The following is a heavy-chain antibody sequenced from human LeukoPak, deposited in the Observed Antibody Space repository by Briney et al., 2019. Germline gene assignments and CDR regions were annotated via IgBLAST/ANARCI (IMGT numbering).Heavy chain of an antibody. D-gene: IGHD3-9*01. J-gene: IGHJ4*02. CDR3: ARGENSHYDILTGYYFDY. Sequence: SETLSLTCTVSGGSISSYYWSWIRQPPGKGLEWIGYIYYSGSTNYNPSLKSRVTMSVDISKNQFSLRLSSVTAADTAVYYCARGENSHYDILTGYYFDYWGQGTLVTVSS. V-gene: IGHV4-59*08. CDR1: GGSISSYY. CDR2: IYYSGST.